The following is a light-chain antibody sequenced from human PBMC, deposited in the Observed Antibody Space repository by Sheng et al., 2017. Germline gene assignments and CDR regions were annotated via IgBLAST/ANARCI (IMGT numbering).Light chain of an antibody. CDR2: AAS. V-gene: IGKV1-8*01. J-gene: IGKJ4*01. Sequence: AIRITQSPSSLSASTGDRVTITCRASQGISSYLAWYQQKPGKAPKLLIYAASTLQSGVPSRFSGSGSGTDFTLTISCLQSEDFATYYCQRLDAYPLTFGGGTKVEIK. CDR3: QRLDAYPLT. CDR1: QGISSY.